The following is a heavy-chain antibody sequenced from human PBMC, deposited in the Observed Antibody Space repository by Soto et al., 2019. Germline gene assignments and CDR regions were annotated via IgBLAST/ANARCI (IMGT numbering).Heavy chain of an antibody. D-gene: IGHD6-13*01. Sequence: EVQLLESGGGLVQPGGSLRLSCAASGFTFSSYAMSCVRQAPGKGLEWVSAISGSGGSTYYADAVKGRFTISRDNSKNTRNLQMNSLRPKDTAVDYCAKAFTTGYSSSWYVDYWCQGTLVTVSS. V-gene: IGHV3-23*01. J-gene: IGHJ4*02. CDR1: GFTFSSYA. CDR3: AKAFTTGYSSSWYVDY. CDR2: ISGSGGST.